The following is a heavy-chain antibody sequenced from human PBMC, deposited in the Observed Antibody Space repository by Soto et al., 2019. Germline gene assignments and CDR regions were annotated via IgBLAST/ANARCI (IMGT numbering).Heavy chain of an antibody. Sequence: PWGSLRLSCAASGFTFINHWIHFFRQSPGKGLVWLSRISGDEITTDYADSVKGRFTTSRDNAKNTVFLQMNSLRGEDTAVYYCARDRGYNYGSAFDSWGQGTLVTVSS. V-gene: IGHV3-74*01. CDR3: ARDRGYNYGSAFDS. D-gene: IGHD5-18*01. J-gene: IGHJ4*02. CDR2: ISGDEITT. CDR1: GFTFINHW.